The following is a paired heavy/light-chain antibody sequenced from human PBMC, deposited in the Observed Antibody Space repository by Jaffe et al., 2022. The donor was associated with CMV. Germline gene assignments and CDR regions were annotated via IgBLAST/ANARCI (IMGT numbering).Light chain of an antibody. J-gene: IGLJ1*01. CDR3: QVWDSSSDQGV. CDR2: YDS. V-gene: IGLV3-21*04. Sequence: SYVLTQPPSVSVAPGKTARITCGGNNIGSKSVHWYQQKPGQAPVLVIYYDSDRPSGIPERFSGSNSGNTATLTISRVEAGDEADYYCQVWDSSSDQGVFGTGTKVTVL. CDR1: NIGSKS.
Heavy chain of an antibody. CDR3: AGEGGEFYYGSGSYYIDI. CDR1: GFTFSDYY. V-gene: IGHV3-11*01. J-gene: IGHJ3*02. D-gene: IGHD3-10*01. Sequence: QVQLVESGGGLVKPGGSLRLSCAASGFTFSDYYMSWIRQAPGKGLEWVSYISSSGSTIYYADSVKGRFTISRDNAKNSLYLQMNSLRAEDTAVYYCAGEGGEFYYGSGSYYIDIWGQGTMVTVSS. CDR2: ISSSGSTI.